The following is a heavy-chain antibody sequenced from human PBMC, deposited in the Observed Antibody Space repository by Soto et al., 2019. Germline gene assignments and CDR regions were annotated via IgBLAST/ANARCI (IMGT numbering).Heavy chain of an antibody. D-gene: IGHD2-15*01. CDR3: ARGDREDIAVVIGARPGEYGVDV. V-gene: IGHV3-30-3*01. Sequence: VQLLESGGGVVQPGRSLRLSCAASGFTFRIYAMHWVRQAPGKGLECVAVISYDGSNKFYRDSVKGRFIISRDNSKNTLYLQINSLRYEDTAVYYCARGDREDIAVVIGARPGEYGVDVWGQGTTVTVSS. J-gene: IGHJ6*02. CDR2: ISYDGSNK. CDR1: GFTFRIYA.